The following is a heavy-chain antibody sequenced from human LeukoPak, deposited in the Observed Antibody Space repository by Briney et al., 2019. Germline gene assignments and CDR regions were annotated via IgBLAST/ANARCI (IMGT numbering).Heavy chain of an antibody. CDR2: ISYSGST. J-gene: IGHJ6*02. CDR3: ARVAVTPTYYYGMDV. D-gene: IGHD4-17*01. Sequence: PSETLSLTCTVSGGSVTNYYWNWIRQPPGKGLEWLGHISYSGSTIYNPSLNSRVTISLDTSKNQFSLNLNSVTAADTAVYYCARVAVTPTYYYGMDVWGQRTTVTVSS. CDR1: GGSVTNYY. V-gene: IGHV4-59*08.